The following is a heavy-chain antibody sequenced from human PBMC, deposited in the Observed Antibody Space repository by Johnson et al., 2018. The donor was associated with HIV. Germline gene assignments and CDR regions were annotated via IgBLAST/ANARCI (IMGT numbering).Heavy chain of an antibody. V-gene: IGHV3-30*19. D-gene: IGHD2-15*01. Sequence: QVQLVESGGGVVRPGESLRLSCAASGFTFSTYAMHWVRQAPGQGLEWVAVISYDGSNKYYADSVKGRFTISRDNSKNTLYLQMNTLRAEDTAVYYCGGVGRTGSAFDMWGLGTMVTVSS. J-gene: IGHJ3*02. CDR3: GGVGRTGSAFDM. CDR1: GFTFSTYA. CDR2: ISYDGSNK.